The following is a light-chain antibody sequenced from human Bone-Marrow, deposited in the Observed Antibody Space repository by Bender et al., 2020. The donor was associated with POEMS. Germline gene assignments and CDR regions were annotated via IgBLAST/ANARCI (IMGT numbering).Light chain of an antibody. CDR2: EVT. Sequence: QSVLTQAASVSGSPGQSITISCTGTNRDIGSYNLVSWYQQYPGKAPKLIIYEVTERPSGVSNRFSGSQSGNTASLTISGLQADDEADYYCCSSAGSSTPYIFGPRTKVTVL. J-gene: IGLJ1*01. CDR3: CSSAGSSTPYI. CDR1: NRDIGSYNL. V-gene: IGLV2-23*02.